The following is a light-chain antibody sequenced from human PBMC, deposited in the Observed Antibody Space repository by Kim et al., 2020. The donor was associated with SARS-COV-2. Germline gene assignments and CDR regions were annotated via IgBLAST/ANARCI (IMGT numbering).Light chain of an antibody. CDR3: LLSYSDSRV. J-gene: IGLJ2*01. V-gene: IGLV7-46*01. Sequence: PGGTVTLTCDSSTVAVTSAHFPYWFQQKPGQAPRTLIYDTGNRHSWTPARFSGSLLGGKAALTLSAAQAEDEADYYCLLSYSDSRVFGGGTQLTVL. CDR2: DTG. CDR1: TVAVTSAHF.